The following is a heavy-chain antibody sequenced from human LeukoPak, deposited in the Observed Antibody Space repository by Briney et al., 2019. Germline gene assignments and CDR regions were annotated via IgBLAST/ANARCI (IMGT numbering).Heavy chain of an antibody. D-gene: IGHD3-22*01. V-gene: IGHV3-23*01. J-gene: IGHJ4*02. CDR3: AKGSYYDSSGSFYFDY. Sequence: GGSLRLSCAASGFTFSSYAMSWVRQAPGKGLEWVSGISGSGDNTYYADSVKGLFTISRDNSKNTLYVQVNSLGTEDTAAYYCAKGSYYDSSGSFYFDYWGQGTLVTVSS. CDR2: ISGSGDNT. CDR1: GFTFSSYA.